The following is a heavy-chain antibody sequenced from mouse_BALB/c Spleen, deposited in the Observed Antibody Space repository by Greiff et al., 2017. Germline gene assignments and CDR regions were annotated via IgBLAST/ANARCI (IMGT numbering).Heavy chain of an antibody. CDR3: ARGYDDYGDWFAY. V-gene: IGHV1-18*01. D-gene: IGHD2-13*01. CDR2: INPNNGGT. CDR1: GYTFTDYN. J-gene: IGHJ3*01. Sequence: EVQLQQSGPELVKPGASVKIPCKASGYTFTDYNMYWVKQSHGKSLEWIGDINPNNGGTIYNQKFKGKATLTVDRSSSTAYMELRSLTSEDAAIYNCARGYDDYGDWFAYWGQGTLVTVSA.